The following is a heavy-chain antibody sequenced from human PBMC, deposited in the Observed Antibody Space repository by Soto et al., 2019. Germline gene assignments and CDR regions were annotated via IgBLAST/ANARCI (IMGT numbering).Heavy chain of an antibody. CDR3: ARDHGDTAMASYYFAY. CDR1: GDTFTSFY. CDR2: INPSGGST. Sequence: ASVKVSCKASGDTFTSFYMHWVRQAPGQGLEWMGIINPSGGSTSYAQKFQGRVTMTRDTSTSTVYMELSSLRSEDTAVYYCARDHGDTAMASYYFAYWGQGTLVTVSS. D-gene: IGHD5-18*01. J-gene: IGHJ4*02. V-gene: IGHV1-46*01.